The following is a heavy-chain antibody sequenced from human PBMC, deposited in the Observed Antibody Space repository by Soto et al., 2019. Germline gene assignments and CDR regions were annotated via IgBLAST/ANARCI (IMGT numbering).Heavy chain of an antibody. V-gene: IGHV4-59*01. CDR1: GGSMSSYY. J-gene: IGHJ5*02. CDR3: ARDLGYYKNWFDP. Sequence: PSETLSLTCSVSGGSMSSYYWNWIRQPPGKGLEWIGYIYYSGSTNYNPSLKSRVTISVDTSKNQFSLRLSSVTAADTAVYYCARDLGYYKNWFDPWGQGTLVTVSS. D-gene: IGHD3-9*01. CDR2: IYYSGST.